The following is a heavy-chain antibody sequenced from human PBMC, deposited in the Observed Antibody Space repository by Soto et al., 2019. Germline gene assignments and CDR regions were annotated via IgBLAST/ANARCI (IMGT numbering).Heavy chain of an antibody. CDR2: IYYTGST. Sequence: SETLSLTCTVSGGSISSSSYYWGWIRQPPGKGLEWIGSIYYTGSTYYNPSLKSRVTISVDTSKNQFSLKLSSVTAADTAVYYRARQRRYYYDSSGYPDYWGQGTLVTVSS. CDR1: GGSISSSSYY. J-gene: IGHJ4*02. V-gene: IGHV4-39*01. D-gene: IGHD3-22*01. CDR3: ARQRRYYYDSSGYPDY.